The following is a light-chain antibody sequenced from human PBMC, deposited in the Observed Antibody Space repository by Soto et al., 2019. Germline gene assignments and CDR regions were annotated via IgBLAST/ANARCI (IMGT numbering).Light chain of an antibody. CDR3: QQYYSFPLT. CDR1: QTIYTY. Sequence: DIQLTQSPSSLSASVGDRVTISCRASQTIYTYVNWYQVKPGKAPKLLIFASSTLQSGVPSRISGSGSGADFSLTISSLQPEDVATYYCQQYYSFPLTFGGGTKVEIK. V-gene: IGKV1-39*01. CDR2: ASS. J-gene: IGKJ4*01.